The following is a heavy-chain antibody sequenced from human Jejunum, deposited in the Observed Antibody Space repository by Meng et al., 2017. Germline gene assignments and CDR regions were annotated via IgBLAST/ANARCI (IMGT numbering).Heavy chain of an antibody. D-gene: IGHD3-10*01. J-gene: IGHJ6*02. V-gene: IGHV3-48*03. CDR3: ARALLSITMVRKVSSLVSSYYYYGMDV. Sequence: GESLKISCAASGFTFSSYEMNWVRQAPGKGLEWVSYISSSGGTITYADSVKGRFTISRDNAKKSLYLQMNSLGAEDTAVYYCARALLSITMVRKVSSLVSSYYYYGMDVWGQGTTVTVSS. CDR1: GFTFSSYE. CDR2: ISSSGGTI.